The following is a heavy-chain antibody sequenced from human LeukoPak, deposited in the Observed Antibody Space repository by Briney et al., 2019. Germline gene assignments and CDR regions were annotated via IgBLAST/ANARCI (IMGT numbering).Heavy chain of an antibody. CDR2: ISYDGANK. D-gene: IGHD4-17*01. CDR1: GFSVRSYA. J-gene: IGHJ4*02. V-gene: IGHV3-30*14. Sequence: PGKSLRLSCAASGFSVRSYAFHWVRQAPGKGLEWVALISYDGANKYYADSVKGRFTISRDNSKNTLYLQMNSLRAEDTAVYYCAREAYGDYYFDYWGQGTLVTVSS. CDR3: AREAYGDYYFDY.